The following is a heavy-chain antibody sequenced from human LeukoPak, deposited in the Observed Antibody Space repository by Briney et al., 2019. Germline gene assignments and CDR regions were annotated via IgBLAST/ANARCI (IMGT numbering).Heavy chain of an antibody. D-gene: IGHD3-10*01. CDR2: IIPIFGTA. CDR3: ARVYGSGSYYSDARNDY. Sequence: SVKVSCKASGGTFSSYAINWVRQAPGQGLEWMGGIIPIFGTANYAQKFQGRVTITADESTSTAYMELSSLRSEDTAVYYCARVYGSGSYYSDARNDYWGQGTLVTVSS. CDR1: GGTFSSYA. V-gene: IGHV1-69*13. J-gene: IGHJ4*02.